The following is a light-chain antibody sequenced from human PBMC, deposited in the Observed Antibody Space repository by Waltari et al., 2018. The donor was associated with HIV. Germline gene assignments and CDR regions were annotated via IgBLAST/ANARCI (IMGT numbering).Light chain of an antibody. CDR2: KAS. J-gene: IGKJ1*01. CDR3: QQYNSYSRT. CDR1: QSISSW. Sequence: DIQMTQPPPPLSASVGDRATITCRASQSISSWLAWYQQKPGKAPKLLIYKASSLESGVPSRFSGSGSGTEFTLTISSLQPDDFATYYCQQYNSYSRTFGQGTKVEIK. V-gene: IGKV1-5*03.